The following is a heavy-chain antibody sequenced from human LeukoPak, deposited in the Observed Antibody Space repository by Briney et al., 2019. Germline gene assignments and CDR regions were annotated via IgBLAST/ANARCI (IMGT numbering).Heavy chain of an antibody. V-gene: IGHV3-48*03. CDR2: IGSSDSTT. CDR3: ARGPSGYHNT. Sequence: PGGSLRLSCVGSGFTFSSYEMNWVRQAPGKGLEWLSYIGSSDSTTHYADSVKGRFTISRDNSKNTLYLQMDSLRAEDTAVYYCARGPSGYHNTGGQGTLVTVSS. D-gene: IGHD5-12*01. J-gene: IGHJ4*02. CDR1: GFTFSSYE.